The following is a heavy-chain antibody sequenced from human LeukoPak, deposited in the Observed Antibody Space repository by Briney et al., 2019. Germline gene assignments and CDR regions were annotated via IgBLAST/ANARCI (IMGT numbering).Heavy chain of an antibody. Sequence: PSETLSLTCTVSGGSISSYYWSWIRQPAGKGLGWIGRIYTSGSTNYNPSLKSRVTMSVDTSKNQFSLKLSSVTAADTAVYYCASLQYYYDSSGYYWGVHDAFDIWGQGTMVTVSS. J-gene: IGHJ3*02. CDR1: GGSISSYY. D-gene: IGHD3-22*01. V-gene: IGHV4-4*07. CDR3: ASLQYYYDSSGYYWGVHDAFDI. CDR2: IYTSGST.